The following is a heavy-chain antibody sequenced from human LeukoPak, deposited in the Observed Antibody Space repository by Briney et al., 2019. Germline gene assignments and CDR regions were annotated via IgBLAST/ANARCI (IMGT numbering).Heavy chain of an antibody. CDR1: GFSFSSES. CDR3: ARRAGGYSHPYDY. Sequence: PGGSLRLSCAASGFSFSSESMSWVRQTPGKGLEWISSISAAGGATYYADSVKGRFTISRDNSKNTLYLQMNSLRAEDTAVYYCARRAGGYSHPYDYWGQGTLVTVSS. J-gene: IGHJ4*02. V-gene: IGHV3-23*01. D-gene: IGHD4-23*01. CDR2: ISAAGGAT.